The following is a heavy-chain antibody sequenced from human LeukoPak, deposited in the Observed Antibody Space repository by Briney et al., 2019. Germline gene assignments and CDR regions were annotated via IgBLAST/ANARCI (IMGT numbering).Heavy chain of an antibody. CDR2: INSDGSST. J-gene: IGHJ4*02. D-gene: IGHD3-16*02. CDR3: ARGVPIYDYVWKDYRYYFDY. Sequence: PGESLRLSCAASGFTFSSYWMHWVRQAPGKGLVWVSRINSDGSSTSYADSVKGRFTISRDNPKKSLYLQMNSLRAEDTAVYYCARGVPIYDYVWKDYRYYFDYWGQGTLVTVPS. CDR1: GFTFSSYW. V-gene: IGHV3-74*01.